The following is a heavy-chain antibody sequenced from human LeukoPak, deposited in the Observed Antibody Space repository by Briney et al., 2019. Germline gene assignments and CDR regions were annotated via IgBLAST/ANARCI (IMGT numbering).Heavy chain of an antibody. D-gene: IGHD3-9*01. Sequence: ASVKVSRKASGYTFTSYGISWVRQAPGQGLEWMGWISAYNGNTNYAQKLQGRVTMTTDTSTSTAYMELRSLRSDDTAVYYCARDVGPGDWLLLTTYYYYGMDVWGQGTTVTVSS. J-gene: IGHJ6*02. CDR1: GYTFTSYG. V-gene: IGHV1-18*01. CDR2: ISAYNGNT. CDR3: ARDVGPGDWLLLTTYYYYGMDV.